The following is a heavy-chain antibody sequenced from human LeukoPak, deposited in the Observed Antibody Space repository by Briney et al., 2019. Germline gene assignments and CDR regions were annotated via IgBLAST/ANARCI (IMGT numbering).Heavy chain of an antibody. CDR3: ARGYRVVAATYADP. CDR1: GYTFTSYD. D-gene: IGHD2-15*01. CDR2: MNPNSGNT. Sequence: ASVKVSCKASGYTFTSYDINWVRQATGQGLEWMGWMNPNSGNTGYAQKFQGRVTMTTDTSTSTTYMELRSLRSDDTAVYYCARGYRVVAATYADPWGQGTLVTVSS. V-gene: IGHV1-8*02. J-gene: IGHJ5*02.